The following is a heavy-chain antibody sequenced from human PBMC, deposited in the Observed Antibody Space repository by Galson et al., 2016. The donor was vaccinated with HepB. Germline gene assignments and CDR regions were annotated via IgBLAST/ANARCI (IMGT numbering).Heavy chain of an antibody. CDR3: ARHQGVVGASFDY. CDR2: IYYGGNT. J-gene: IGHJ4*02. V-gene: IGHV4-39*01. Sequence: TLSLTCTVSGGSISSGIYYWGWIRQPPGKGLEWIGSIYYGGNTYYKPSLKSRVTISVDTSKKQFSLKLSSVTAADTAVYFCARHQGVVGASFDYWGQGTLVTVSS. D-gene: IGHD1-26*01. CDR1: GGSISSGIYY.